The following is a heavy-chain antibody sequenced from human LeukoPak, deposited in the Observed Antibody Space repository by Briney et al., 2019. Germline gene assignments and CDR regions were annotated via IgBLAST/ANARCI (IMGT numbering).Heavy chain of an antibody. V-gene: IGHV1-8*01. Sequence: ASVKVSCKASGYTFTSYDINWVRQATGQGLEWMGWMNPNSGNTGYAQKFQGRVTMTRNTSISTAYMELSSLRSEDTAVYYCATVLRQQLGEYYFDYWGQGTLVTVSS. J-gene: IGHJ4*02. D-gene: IGHD6-6*01. CDR3: ATVLRQQLGEYYFDY. CDR1: GYTFTSYD. CDR2: MNPNSGNT.